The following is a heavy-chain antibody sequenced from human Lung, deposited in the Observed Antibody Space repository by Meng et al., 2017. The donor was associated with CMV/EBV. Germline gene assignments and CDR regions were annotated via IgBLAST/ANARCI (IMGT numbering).Heavy chain of an antibody. CDR1: GFNFNIFE. Sequence: GESLKISCAASGFNFNIFEMNWVRQTPGKGLEWISYINDASNNKYYADSVKGRFTISRDNAQKSLFLQMNTLRVEDIAIYYCARTPRGYSHGYSALYFDSCGQETLLTVSS. D-gene: IGHD5-18*01. J-gene: IGHJ4*02. V-gene: IGHV3-48*03. CDR2: INDASNNK. CDR3: ARTPRGYSHGYSALYFDS.